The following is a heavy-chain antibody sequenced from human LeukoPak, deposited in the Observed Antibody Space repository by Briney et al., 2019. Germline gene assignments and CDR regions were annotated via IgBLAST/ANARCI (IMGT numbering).Heavy chain of an antibody. CDR2: TNRDGRTT. Sequence: GGSLRLSCAASGFTFSSFEMNWVRQAPGKGLEWVSRTNRDGRTTTYADSVKGRFTIFRDNAKNTLYLQMNNLSAEDTSVYYCVRVSSDWEYFDQWGQGALVTVSS. CDR3: VRVSSDWEYFDQ. V-gene: IGHV3-74*01. CDR1: GFTFSSFE. J-gene: IGHJ4*02. D-gene: IGHD6-19*01.